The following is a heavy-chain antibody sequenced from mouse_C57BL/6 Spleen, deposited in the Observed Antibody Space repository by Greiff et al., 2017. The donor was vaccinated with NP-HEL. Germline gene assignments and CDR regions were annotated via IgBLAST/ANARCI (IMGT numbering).Heavy chain of an antibody. CDR3: TMTNYGSDFDY. Sequence: VQLQQSGAELVRPGASVKLSCTASGFNIKDDYMHWVKQRPEQGLEWIGWIDPENGDTEYASKFQGKATITADTSSNTAYLQLSSLTSEDTAVYYCTMTNYGSDFDYWGQGTTLTVSS. D-gene: IGHD1-1*01. J-gene: IGHJ2*01. CDR1: GFNIKDDY. V-gene: IGHV14-4*01. CDR2: IDPENGDT.